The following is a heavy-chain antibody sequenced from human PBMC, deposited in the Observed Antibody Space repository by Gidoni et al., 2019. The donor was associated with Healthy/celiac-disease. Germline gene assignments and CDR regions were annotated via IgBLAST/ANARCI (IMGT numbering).Heavy chain of an antibody. CDR2: INHSGST. Sequence: QVQLQQWGAGLLKPSETLSLTCAVYGGSFSGYSWSWIRQPPGKGLEWIGEINHSGSTNYNPSLKSRVTISVDTSKNQFSLKLSSVTAADTAVYYCARGSVFDAFDIWGQGTMVTVSS. CDR1: GGSFSGYS. V-gene: IGHV4-34*01. D-gene: IGHD3-3*01. CDR3: ARGSVFDAFDI. J-gene: IGHJ3*02.